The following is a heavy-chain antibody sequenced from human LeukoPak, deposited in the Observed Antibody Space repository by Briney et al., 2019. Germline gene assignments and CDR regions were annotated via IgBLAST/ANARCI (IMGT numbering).Heavy chain of an antibody. J-gene: IGHJ4*02. V-gene: IGHV1-2*02. D-gene: IGHD3-3*02. CDR1: GYTFTGYY. CDR2: INPDSGGT. CDR3: ARDIRLLGFDY. Sequence: ASVKVSCKASGYTFTGYYMHWVRQAPGQGLEWMGWINPDSGGTIYAQKLQGRVTMTTDTSTSTAYMELRSLTSDDTAMYYCARDIRLLGFDYWGQGTLVTVSS.